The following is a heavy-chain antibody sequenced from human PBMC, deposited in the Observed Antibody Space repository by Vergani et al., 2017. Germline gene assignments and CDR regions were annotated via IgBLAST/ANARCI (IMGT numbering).Heavy chain of an antibody. CDR2: IYYSGST. CDR1: GGSVSRGSYY. CDR3: AREGLVGASRWFDP. V-gene: IGHV4-61*01. D-gene: IGHD1-26*01. J-gene: IGHJ5*02. Sequence: QVQLQESGPGLVKPSETLSLTCTVSGGSVSRGSYYWSWIRQPPGKGLEWIGYIYYSGSTNYNPSLKSRVTISVDTSKNQFSLKLSSVTAADTAVYYCAREGLVGASRWFDPWGQGTLVTVSS.